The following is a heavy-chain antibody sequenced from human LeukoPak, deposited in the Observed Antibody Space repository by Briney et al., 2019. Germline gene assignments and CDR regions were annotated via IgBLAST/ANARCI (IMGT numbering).Heavy chain of an antibody. CDR3: ARGEEHGSGTVHFDY. Sequence: PSGTLSLTCAVSGDSISNNHWCSWVRQPPRKGLEWIGEIYHGGSTNFNASLKSRVTISVDRSNNQFSLGLTSVTAADTAVYYCARGEEHGSGTVHFDYWGQGTLVTVSS. CDR2: IYHGGST. CDR1: GDSISNNHW. J-gene: IGHJ4*02. D-gene: IGHD3-10*01. V-gene: IGHV4-4*02.